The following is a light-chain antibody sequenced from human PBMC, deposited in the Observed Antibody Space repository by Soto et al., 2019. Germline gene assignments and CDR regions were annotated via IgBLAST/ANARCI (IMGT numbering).Light chain of an antibody. Sequence: QPVLTQPPSVSGAPGQRVTISCTGSSSNIGAGYDVHWYQQLPGTAPKLLIYGNINRPSGVPDRFSGSKSDTSASLAIAGLQAEDEADYYCQSYDSSLSGWVFGGGTKLTVL. CDR2: GNI. CDR3: QSYDSSLSGWV. V-gene: IGLV1-40*01. CDR1: SSNIGAGYD. J-gene: IGLJ3*02.